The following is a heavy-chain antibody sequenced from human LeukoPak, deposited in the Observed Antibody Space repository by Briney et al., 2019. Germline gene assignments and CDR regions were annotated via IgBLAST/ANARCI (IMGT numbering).Heavy chain of an antibody. CDR2: IYYSGST. CDR1: GGSISSYY. CDR3: ARDFNSGWSRGYFDL. J-gene: IGHJ2*01. Sequence: SETLSLTCTVSGGSISSYYWGWIRQPPGKGLEWIGYIYYSGSTNYNPSLKSRVTISVDTSKNQFSLKLSSVTAADTAVYYCARDFNSGWSRGYFDLWGRGFLVTVSS. V-gene: IGHV4-59*01. D-gene: IGHD6-19*01.